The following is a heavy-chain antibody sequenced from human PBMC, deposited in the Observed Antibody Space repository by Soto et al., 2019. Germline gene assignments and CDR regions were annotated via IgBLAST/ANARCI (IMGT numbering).Heavy chain of an antibody. J-gene: IGHJ6*02. CDR3: ARDDATYCGGDCYRYFYYGMDV. CDR2: IIPMFPTA. CDR1: GGTFSNHA. V-gene: IGHV1-69*13. Sequence: SVKLSCKDSGGTFSNHAISWVRQAPGQGLEWVGGIIPMFPTADYAQRFQGRVTITADDSTTTVYMELSGLRSEDTAMYYCARDDATYCGGDCYRYFYYGMDVWGQGTTVTVSS. D-gene: IGHD2-21*02.